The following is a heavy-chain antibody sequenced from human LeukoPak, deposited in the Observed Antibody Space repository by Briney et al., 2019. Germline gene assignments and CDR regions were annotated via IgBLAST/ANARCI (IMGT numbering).Heavy chain of an antibody. D-gene: IGHD3-10*01. J-gene: IGHJ4*02. CDR2: ISGSRDST. CDR1: EFTFGSYA. V-gene: IGHV3-23*01. Sequence: GGSLRLSGAAAEFTFGSYAMSWVRQPPGKGLEWVSAISGSRDSTYYADSVKGRFTISRDNSKNTLYLQMNSLRAEDTAVYYCAKSISRLWFGELAGGWGQGTLVTVSS. CDR3: AKSISRLWFGELAGG.